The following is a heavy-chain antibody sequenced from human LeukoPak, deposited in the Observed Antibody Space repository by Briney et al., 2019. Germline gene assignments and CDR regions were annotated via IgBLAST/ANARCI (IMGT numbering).Heavy chain of an antibody. CDR3: ARDLVIISATHDY. CDR1: GFTFSSYS. CDR2: ISSSSSYI. Sequence: GGSLRLSCAASGFTFSSYSMNWVRQAPGKGLEWVSSISSSSSYIYYADSVKGRFTISRDNAKNSLYLQMNSLRAEDTAVYYCARDLVIISATHDYWGQGTLVTVSS. V-gene: IGHV3-21*01. J-gene: IGHJ4*02. D-gene: IGHD3-9*01.